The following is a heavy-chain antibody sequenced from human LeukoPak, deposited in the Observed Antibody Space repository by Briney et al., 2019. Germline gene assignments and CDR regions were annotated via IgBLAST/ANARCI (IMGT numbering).Heavy chain of an antibody. CDR3: AKDLAVFASYYDSSGYDY. CDR2: IRYDGSNK. Sequence: PGGSLRLSCAASGFTFSSYGMHWVRQAPGAGLEWVAFIRYDGSNKYYADSVKGRFTISRDNSKNTLYLQMNSLRAEDTAVYYCAKDLAVFASYYDSSGYDYWGQGTLVTVSS. CDR1: GFTFSSYG. D-gene: IGHD3-22*01. J-gene: IGHJ4*02. V-gene: IGHV3-30*02.